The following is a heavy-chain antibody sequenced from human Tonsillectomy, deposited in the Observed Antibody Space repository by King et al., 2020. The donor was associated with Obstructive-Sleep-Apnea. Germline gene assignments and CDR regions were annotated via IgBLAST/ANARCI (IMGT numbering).Heavy chain of an antibody. Sequence: VQLVESGGGLVQPGGSLKLSCAASGFTFSASTIHWVRQASGKGLEWIGRMRSEGNTYATAHAASLKGRFTVSRDDSKNTAHLQMTRLQTEDTAVYYCSRTTVDGTGDAFDVWGRGTLVTVS. CDR2: MRSEGNTYAT. CDR3: SRTTVDGTGDAFDV. V-gene: IGHV3-73*01. J-gene: IGHJ3*01. CDR1: GFTFSAST. D-gene: IGHD6-19*01.